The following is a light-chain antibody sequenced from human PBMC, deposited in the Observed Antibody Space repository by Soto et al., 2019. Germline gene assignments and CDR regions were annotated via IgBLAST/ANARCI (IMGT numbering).Light chain of an antibody. CDR1: SSNIGAGFD. Sequence: QSVLTQPPSGSGAPGQRVTISCTGGSSNIGAGFDVHWYQQLPGTVPKLLIFGNRNRPSGVPDRFSGSKSGTSGSLAITGLQAEDEADYYCQSYDSSLSAVVFGGGTKLTVL. J-gene: IGLJ2*01. CDR2: GNR. V-gene: IGLV1-40*01. CDR3: QSYDSSLSAVV.